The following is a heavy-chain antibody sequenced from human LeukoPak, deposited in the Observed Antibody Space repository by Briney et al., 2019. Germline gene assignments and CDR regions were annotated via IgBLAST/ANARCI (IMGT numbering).Heavy chain of an antibody. V-gene: IGHV1-8*03. J-gene: IGHJ1*01. CDR2: MNPNSGDT. D-gene: IGHD2-8*01. Sequence: GASVKVSCKASGYTFTNYGISWVRQAPGQGLEWMGWMNPNSGDTAYAQNFQGRVTITRSTSLTTAYMELSSLRSEDTAVYYCASANFQHWGQGTLVTVSS. CDR1: GYTFTNYG. CDR3: ASANFQH.